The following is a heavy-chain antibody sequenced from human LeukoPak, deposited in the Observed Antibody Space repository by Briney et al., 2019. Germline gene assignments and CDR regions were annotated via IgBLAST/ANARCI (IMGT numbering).Heavy chain of an antibody. J-gene: IGHJ4*02. CDR3: ARDYNWNYVGAYYFDY. D-gene: IGHD1-7*01. CDR2: IYHSGST. CDR1: GYSISSGYY. Sequence: NPSETLSLTCTVSGYSISSGYYWGWIRQPPGKGLEWIGSIYHSGSTYYNPSLKSRVTISVDTSKNQFSLKLSSVTAADTAVYYCARDYNWNYVGAYYFDYWGQGTLVTVSS. V-gene: IGHV4-38-2*02.